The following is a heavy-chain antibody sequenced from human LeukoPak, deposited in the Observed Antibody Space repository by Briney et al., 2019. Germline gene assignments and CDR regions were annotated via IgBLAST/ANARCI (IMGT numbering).Heavy chain of an antibody. Sequence: GGSLRLSCAASGFTYRSYSMNWVRQAPGKGLAWVSFISSSSSYKYYADSVKGRFTISRDNAKNSLYLQMNSLRADDTAVYYCARVQGGWYYFDYWGQGTLVTVSS. V-gene: IGHV3-21*01. CDR3: ARVQGGWYYFDY. D-gene: IGHD2-15*01. J-gene: IGHJ4*02. CDR2: ISSSSSYK. CDR1: GFTYRSYS.